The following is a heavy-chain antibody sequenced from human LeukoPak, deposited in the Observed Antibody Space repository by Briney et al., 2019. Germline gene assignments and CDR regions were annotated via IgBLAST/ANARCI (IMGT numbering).Heavy chain of an antibody. CDR1: GYTFTSYG. CDR3: ARDGVVATGTYFDY. D-gene: IGHD3-3*01. CDR2: ISAYYGNT. J-gene: IGHJ4*02. Sequence: ASVKVSCKASGYTFTSYGTSWVRQAPGQGLEWMGWISAYYGNTNYAQKLRGRVTMSTDTSTSTAYMELRSLRSDDTAVYYCARDGVVATGTYFDYWGQGTLVTVSS. V-gene: IGHV1-18*01.